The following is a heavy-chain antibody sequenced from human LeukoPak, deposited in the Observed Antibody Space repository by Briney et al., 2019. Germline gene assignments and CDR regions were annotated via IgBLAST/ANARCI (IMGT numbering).Heavy chain of an antibody. CDR1: GFTFSTYA. D-gene: IGHD2-21*01. V-gene: IGHV3-23*01. CDR3: AKPISPRFVSHYSQDC. CDR2: ISGSGGST. J-gene: IGHJ4*02. Sequence: GGSLRLSCAASGFTFSTYALSWVRQAPEMGLEWVSTISGSGGSTYYADSVKGRFSISRDNSKNTLYLQMNSLGAEDTAVYYCAKPISPRFVSHYSQDCWGQGTLVTVSS.